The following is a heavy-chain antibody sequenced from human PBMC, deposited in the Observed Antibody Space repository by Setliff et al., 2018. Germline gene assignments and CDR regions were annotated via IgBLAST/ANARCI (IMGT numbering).Heavy chain of an antibody. D-gene: IGHD3-16*01. CDR1: GFTFTDYG. Sequence: ASVKVSCKSSGFTFTDYGITWVRQVPGQGLEWMGWINNYNFNTQYAQNFQGRVTITADESTSTGYMELRSLRSDDTAVYYCARELRSPYWHLDSWGQGTQVTVSS. J-gene: IGHJ5*01. CDR2: INNYNFNT. V-gene: IGHV1-18*01. CDR3: ARELRSPYWHLDS.